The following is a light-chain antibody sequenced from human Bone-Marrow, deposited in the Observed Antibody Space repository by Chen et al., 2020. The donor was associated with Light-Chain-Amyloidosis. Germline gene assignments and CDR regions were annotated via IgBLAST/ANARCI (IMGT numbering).Light chain of an antibody. Sequence: SYVLTQPSSVSVAPGQTATIACGGNNIGSTSVNWYQQTPGRAPLLVVYDDSDRPSGIPERWSGSSSGNAATLTISRVHAGDEADYSCAVWDRSRDRMVFGGGNKLTVL. CDR3: AVWDRSRDRMV. CDR2: DDS. J-gene: IGLJ3*02. CDR1: NIGSTS. V-gene: IGLV3-21*02.